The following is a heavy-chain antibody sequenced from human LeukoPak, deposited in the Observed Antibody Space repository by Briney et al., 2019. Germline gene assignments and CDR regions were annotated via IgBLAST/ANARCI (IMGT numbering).Heavy chain of an antibody. Sequence: SETLSLTCSVSGGSVTSHYWTWIRQPPGKGLELIGHIYYSRSTTYNPSLKGRISISVDASNNQFSLQMSSLTTTDTAMYYCARFSSVCDETSCSLIFWGQGILVTVSS. J-gene: IGHJ4*02. CDR1: GGSVTSHY. D-gene: IGHD2-2*01. CDR3: ARFSSVCDETSCSLIF. V-gene: IGHV4-59*02. CDR2: IYYSRST.